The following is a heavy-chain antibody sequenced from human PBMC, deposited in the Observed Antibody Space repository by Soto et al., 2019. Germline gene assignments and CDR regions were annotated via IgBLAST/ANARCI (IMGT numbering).Heavy chain of an antibody. Sequence: ASVKVSCKASGYTFTSYAMHWVRQAPGQRLEWTGWINAGNGNTKYSQKFQGRVTITRDTSASTAYMELSSLRSEDTAVYYCARDKARSRQVVVAATDAFDIWGQGTMVTVSS. CDR3: ARDKARSRQVVVAATDAFDI. CDR1: GYTFTSYA. D-gene: IGHD2-15*01. V-gene: IGHV1-3*01. J-gene: IGHJ3*02. CDR2: INAGNGNT.